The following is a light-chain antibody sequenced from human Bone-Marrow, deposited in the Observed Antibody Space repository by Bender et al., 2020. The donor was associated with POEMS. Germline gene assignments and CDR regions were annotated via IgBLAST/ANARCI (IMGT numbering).Light chain of an antibody. V-gene: IGLV1-40*01. CDR1: SSNIGAHA. CDR2: DNS. J-gene: IGLJ1*01. Sequence: QSVLTQPPSASGTPGQRVTISCSGGSSNIGAHAVNWYQHLPGTAPKLLISDNSDRASGVPDRFSGSKSGTSASLAITGLQAEDEADYYCQSYDGSLSGFVFGSGTRVTVL. CDR3: QSYDGSLSGFV.